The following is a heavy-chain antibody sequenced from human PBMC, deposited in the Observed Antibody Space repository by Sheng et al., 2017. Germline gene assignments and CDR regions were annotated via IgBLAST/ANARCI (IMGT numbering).Heavy chain of an antibody. D-gene: IGHD3-9*01. J-gene: IGHJ3*01. V-gene: IGHV1-18*01. CDR2: ISAHSGST. Sequence: QIQLIQSGAEVKKPGASVKVSCKASGYTFTSYGVNWVRQAPGQGLEWMGWISAHSGSTNYAQRFQGRVAMTADTSTSTAYMELRSLRSDDTAVYYCARSRFDLERDVFRVWAEGVMVTVSS. CDR3: ARSRFDLERDVFRV. CDR1: GYTFTSYG.